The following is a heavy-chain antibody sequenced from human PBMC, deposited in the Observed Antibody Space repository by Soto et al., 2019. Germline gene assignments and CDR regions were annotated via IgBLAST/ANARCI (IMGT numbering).Heavy chain of an antibody. CDR3: ARGTTFYYGSGHFFDY. CDR1: GFTFSAFG. D-gene: IGHD3-10*01. J-gene: IGHJ4*02. CDR2: ISSSSSTI. Sequence: GGSLRLSCAASGFTFSAFGMSWVRQAPGKGLEWVSYISSSSSTIYYADSVKGRVTISRDTAKNSMYLQMNSLRAEDTAVYYCARGTTFYYGSGHFFDYWGQGTLVTVSS. V-gene: IGHV3-48*01.